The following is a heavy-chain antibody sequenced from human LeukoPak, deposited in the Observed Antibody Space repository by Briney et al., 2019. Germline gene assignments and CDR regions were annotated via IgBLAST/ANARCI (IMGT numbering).Heavy chain of an antibody. J-gene: IGHJ4*02. CDR3: ASGRHDFLH. CDR2: ISYDGNNK. CDR1: GFTFSSYA. D-gene: IGHD3/OR15-3a*01. V-gene: IGHV3-30*07. Sequence: GGSLRLSCAASGFTFSSYAMHWVRQAPGKGLEWVAVISYDGNNKYYADSVKGRFTISRDNSKNTLYLQMNSLRVEDTAVYYCASGRHDFLHWGQGTLVTVSS.